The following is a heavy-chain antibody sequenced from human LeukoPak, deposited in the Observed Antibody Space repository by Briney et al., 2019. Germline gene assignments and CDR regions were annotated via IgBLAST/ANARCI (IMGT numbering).Heavy chain of an antibody. CDR3: ARALGEMAKRKPFDY. Sequence: PGGSLRLSCAASGFTFSSYSMNWVRQAPGKGLEWVSSISSSSNYLYYAVSGKGRFTISRDNAKNSLYLQMNSLRAEDTAVYYCARALGEMAKRKPFDYWGQGTLVTASS. D-gene: IGHD5-24*01. V-gene: IGHV3-21*01. J-gene: IGHJ4*02. CDR2: ISSSSNYL. CDR1: GFTFSSYS.